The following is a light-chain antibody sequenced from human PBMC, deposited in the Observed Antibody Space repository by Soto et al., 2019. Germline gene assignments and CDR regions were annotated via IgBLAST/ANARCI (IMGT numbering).Light chain of an antibody. CDR2: GAS. J-gene: IGKJ5*01. CDR1: QSVSSN. V-gene: IGKV3D-15*01. CDR3: QHYGETPIT. Sequence: EVVMPKSPATLSVSPGASATLSGRASQSVSSNLAWYQQNPGQAPRLLIYGASNRATGIPDRFSGSGSGTDFTLTISRLEPEEFAVYYCQHYGETPITVGLGTRLAIK.